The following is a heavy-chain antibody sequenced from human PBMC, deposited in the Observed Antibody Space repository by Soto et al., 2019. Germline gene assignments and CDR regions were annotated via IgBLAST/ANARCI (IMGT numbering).Heavy chain of an antibody. D-gene: IGHD2-21*01. CDR3: ARARGGAYYFDY. Sequence: PSETLSLTCTVAGGSISSYYLSWIRQPPGKGLEWIGYIYYSGSTNYNPSLKSRVTISVDTSKNQFSLKLSSVTAADTAVYYCARARGGAYYFDYWGQGTLVTVSS. J-gene: IGHJ4*02. CDR2: IYYSGST. CDR1: GGSISSYY. V-gene: IGHV4-59*01.